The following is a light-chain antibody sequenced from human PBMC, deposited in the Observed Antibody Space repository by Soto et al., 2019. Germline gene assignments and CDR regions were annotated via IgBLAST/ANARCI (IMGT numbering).Light chain of an antibody. CDR2: LNSDGSH. Sequence: QSVLTQSPSASASLGASVKLTCTLSSGHSSYAIAWHQQQPEKGPRYLMKLNSDGSHNKGDGIPDRFSGSSSGAERYLTISSLQSEDEADYYRQTWDTGIRVVFGGGTKVTVL. CDR1: SGHSSYA. CDR3: QTWDTGIRVV. V-gene: IGLV4-69*01. J-gene: IGLJ2*01.